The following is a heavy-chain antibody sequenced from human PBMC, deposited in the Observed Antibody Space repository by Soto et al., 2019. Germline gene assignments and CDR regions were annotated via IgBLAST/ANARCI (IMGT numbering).Heavy chain of an antibody. CDR1: GGSISSGGYY. Sequence: SETLSLTCTVSGGSISSGGYYWSWIRQHPGKGLEWIGYIYYSGSTYYNPSLKSRVTISVDTSKNQFSLKLSSVTAADTAVYYCERTSAAGKYYYGMDVWGQGTTVTVSS. CDR3: ERTSAAGKYYYGMDV. CDR2: IYYSGST. D-gene: IGHD6-13*01. V-gene: IGHV4-31*03. J-gene: IGHJ6*02.